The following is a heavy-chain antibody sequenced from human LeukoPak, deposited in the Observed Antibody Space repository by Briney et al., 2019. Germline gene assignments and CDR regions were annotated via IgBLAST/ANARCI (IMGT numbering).Heavy chain of an antibody. J-gene: IGHJ4*02. CDR3: ARVWNILTGYCLGY. CDR2: INPNSGGT. CDR1: GYTFTGYY. Sequence: GASVKVSCKASGYTFTGYYIHWVRQAPGQGLEWMGWINPNSGGTNYAQKFQGRVTMTRDTSISTAYMELSRLRSDDTAVYYCARVWNILTGYCLGYWGQGTLVTVSS. D-gene: IGHD3-9*01. V-gene: IGHV1-2*02.